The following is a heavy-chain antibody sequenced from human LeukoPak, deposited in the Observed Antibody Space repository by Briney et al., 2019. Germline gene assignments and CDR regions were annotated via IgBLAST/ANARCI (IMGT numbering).Heavy chain of an antibody. CDR3: ARGRKYTSAYRVTELGSGYSDY. J-gene: IGHJ4*02. D-gene: IGHD5-18*01. CDR2: IYYSGTT. V-gene: IGHV4-59*01. Sequence: SETLSLTCTVSGDSISNYYWNWLRQPPGKGLEWIGYIYYSGTTNYNRSLKSRVSMSVDTSKTQFSLKLSSVTAADTAVYYCARGRKYTSAYRVTELGSGYSDYWGQGTLVTVSS. CDR1: GDSISNYY.